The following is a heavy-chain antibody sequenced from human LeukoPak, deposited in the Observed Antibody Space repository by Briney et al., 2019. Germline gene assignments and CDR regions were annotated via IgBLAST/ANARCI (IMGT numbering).Heavy chain of an antibody. Sequence: SVKVSCKASGGTFSSYAISWVRQAPGQGLEWMGGIIPIFGTANYAQKFQGRVTITTDESTSTAYMELRSLRSDDTAIYYCVIMSHTVVPTARIYYYMGIWGTGTTVIVSS. CDR2: IIPIFGTA. J-gene: IGHJ6*03. D-gene: IGHD1-1*01. CDR3: VIMSHTVVPTARIYYYMGI. V-gene: IGHV1-69*05. CDR1: GGTFSSYA.